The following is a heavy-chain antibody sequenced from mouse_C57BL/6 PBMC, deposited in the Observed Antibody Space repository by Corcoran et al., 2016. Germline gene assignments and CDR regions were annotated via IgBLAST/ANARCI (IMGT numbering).Heavy chain of an antibody. V-gene: IGHV1-26*01. J-gene: IGHJ3*01. Sequence: EVQLQQSGPELVKPGASVKISCTASGYTFTDYYMNWVKQSHGKSLEWIGDINPNNGGTSYNQKFKGKATLTVDKSSSTAYMELRSLTSEDSAVYYCARHDGYYGGFAYWGQGTLVTVSA. D-gene: IGHD2-3*01. CDR1: GYTFTDYY. CDR3: ARHDGYYGGFAY. CDR2: INPNNGGT.